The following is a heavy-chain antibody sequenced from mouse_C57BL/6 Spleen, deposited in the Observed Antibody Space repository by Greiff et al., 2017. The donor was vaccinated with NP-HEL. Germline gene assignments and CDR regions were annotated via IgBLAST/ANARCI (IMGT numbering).Heavy chain of an antibody. CDR1: GYTFTSYW. CDR2: IDPSDSYT. CDR3: ARWAYGSPWYFDV. Sequence: QVQLQQPGAELVKPGASVKLSCKASGYTFTSYWMQWVKQRPGQGLEWIGEIDPSDSYTNYNQKFKGKATLTVDTSSSTAYMQLSSLTSEDSAVYYCARWAYGSPWYFDVWGTGTTVTVSS. J-gene: IGHJ1*03. V-gene: IGHV1-50*01. D-gene: IGHD1-1*01.